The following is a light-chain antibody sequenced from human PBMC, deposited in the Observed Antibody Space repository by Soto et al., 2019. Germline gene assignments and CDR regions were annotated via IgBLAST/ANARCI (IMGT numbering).Light chain of an antibody. Sequence: QSLLTRPASVSGSPGQSITISCTGTSSDVGGYNYVSWSQQQPGKAPKLMIYAVSNRPSGVSNRFSGSQSGNTAYLTISGLQAEDEADYSRSSYTSSSSLYVFGPGTKVTVL. CDR3: SSYTSSSSLYV. CDR1: SSDVGGYNY. CDR2: AVS. J-gene: IGLJ1*01. V-gene: IGLV2-14*01.